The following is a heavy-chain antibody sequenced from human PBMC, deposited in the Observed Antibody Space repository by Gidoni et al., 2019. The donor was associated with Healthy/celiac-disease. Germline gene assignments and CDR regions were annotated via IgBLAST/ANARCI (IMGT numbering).Heavy chain of an antibody. CDR1: GGSISSSSYY. Sequence: LQLQESGPGLGKPSANMSLTCTVSGGSISSSSYYWGWIRQPPGKGLEWTARSYYSGSTYYNPSLKSRVTISVVSSKTQFSLNLSSVTAADTALYYCARHPTLLWFDPWGQGTLVPVSS. V-gene: IGHV4-39*01. D-gene: IGHD1-26*01. CDR3: ARHPTLLWFDP. CDR2: SYYSGST. J-gene: IGHJ5*02.